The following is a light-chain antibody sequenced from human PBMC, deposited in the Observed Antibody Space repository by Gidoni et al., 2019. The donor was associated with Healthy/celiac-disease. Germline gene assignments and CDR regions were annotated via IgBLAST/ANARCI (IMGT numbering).Light chain of an antibody. CDR2: WAS. J-gene: IGKJ1*01. CDR1: QSVLYSSNNKNY. V-gene: IGKV4-1*01. CDR3: QQYYSTPRT. Sequence: QSPDSLAVSLGERATINCKSSQSVLYSSNNKNYLAWYQQKPGQPPKLLIYWASTRESGVPDRFSGSGSGTDFTLTISSLQAEDVAVYYCQQYYSTPRTFGQGTKVEIK.